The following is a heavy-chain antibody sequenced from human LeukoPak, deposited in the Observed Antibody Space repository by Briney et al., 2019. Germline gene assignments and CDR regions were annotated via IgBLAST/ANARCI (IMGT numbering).Heavy chain of an antibody. CDR1: GGSISSYY. V-gene: IGHV4-59*01. CDR2: VYYSGST. D-gene: IGHD3-10*01. J-gene: IGHJ4*02. Sequence: PSENLSLTCTVSGGSISSYYWSWIRQPPGKGLEWIGYVYYSGSTNYNPSLKSRVTISVDTSENQFSLKLSSVTAADTAVYYCARSELLWFGGVNSGFDYWGQGTLVTVSS. CDR3: ARSELLWFGGVNSGFDY.